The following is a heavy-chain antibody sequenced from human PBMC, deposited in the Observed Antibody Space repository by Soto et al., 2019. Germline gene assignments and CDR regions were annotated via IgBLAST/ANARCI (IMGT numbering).Heavy chain of an antibody. CDR3: ARDRRMGAVAPRIFQH. CDR2: IYHSGST. J-gene: IGHJ1*01. V-gene: IGHV4-4*02. Sequence: QVQLQESGPGLVKPSGTLSLTCAVSGGSISSSNWWSWVRQPPGKGLEWIGEIYHSGSTNYNPSLQSRAPISVDKSKNQFSLKLSAVTAADTAVYYCARDRRMGAVAPRIFQHWGQGTLVTVSS. D-gene: IGHD6-19*01. CDR1: GGSISSSNW.